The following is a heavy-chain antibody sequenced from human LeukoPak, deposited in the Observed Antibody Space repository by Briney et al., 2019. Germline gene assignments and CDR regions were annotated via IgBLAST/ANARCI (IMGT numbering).Heavy chain of an antibody. D-gene: IGHD5-18*01. CDR2: IYYSGST. J-gene: IGHJ4*02. Sequence: SETLSLTCTVSGGSISSGDYYWSWIRQPPGKGLEWLGYIYYSGSTYYNPSLKSRVTISVDTSKNQFSLKLSSVTAADTAMYYCARVNTATLPFDYWGQGTLVTVSS. V-gene: IGHV4-30-4*08. CDR1: GGSISSGDYY. CDR3: ARVNTATLPFDY.